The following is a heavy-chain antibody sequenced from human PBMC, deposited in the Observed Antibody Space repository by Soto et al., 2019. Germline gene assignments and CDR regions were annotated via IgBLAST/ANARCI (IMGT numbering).Heavy chain of an antibody. D-gene: IGHD6-13*01. CDR1: GDSINNSHW. CDR2: TYHSGTT. J-gene: IGHJ5*02. Sequence: QVQLQESGPGLVQPSGTLSLTCAVSGDSINNSHWWSWVRQTPGKGLEWIGETYHSGTTNYNPSLKIVVTISIDKSKNQFSLKMNSVTAAEPAVYYCAREVNSSPARGPNWFDPWGQGTLVTVSS. CDR3: AREVNSSPARGPNWFDP. V-gene: IGHV4-4*02.